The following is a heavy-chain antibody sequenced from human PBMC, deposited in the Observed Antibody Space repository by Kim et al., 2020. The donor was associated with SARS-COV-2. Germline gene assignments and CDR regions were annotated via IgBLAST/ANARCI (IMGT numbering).Heavy chain of an antibody. CDR1: GFTVSSNY. J-gene: IGHJ4*02. D-gene: IGHD3-16*01. CDR2: IYSGGST. CDR3: ARSEKGGMEDY. Sequence: GGSLRLSCAASGFTVSSNYMSWVRQAPGKGLEWVSVIYSGGSTYYADSVKGRFTISRDNSKNTLYLQMNSLRAEDTAVYYCARSEKGGMEDYWGQGTLVTVSS. V-gene: IGHV3-53*01.